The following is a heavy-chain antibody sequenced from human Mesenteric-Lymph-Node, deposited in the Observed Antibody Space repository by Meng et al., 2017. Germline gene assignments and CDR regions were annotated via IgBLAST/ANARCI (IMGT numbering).Heavy chain of an antibody. CDR3: ARDAKSVITGTSHLHVY. V-gene: IGHV3-48*03. CDR1: GFTFSSYG. Sequence: GESLKISCAASGFTFSSYGMHWVRQATGKGLEWVSYISSSGSTIYYADSVKGRFTISRDNAKNSLFLQMNSLRADDTAVYYCARDAKSVITGTSHLHVYGGQGTLVTVSS. J-gene: IGHJ4*02. D-gene: IGHD1-7*01. CDR2: ISSSGSTI.